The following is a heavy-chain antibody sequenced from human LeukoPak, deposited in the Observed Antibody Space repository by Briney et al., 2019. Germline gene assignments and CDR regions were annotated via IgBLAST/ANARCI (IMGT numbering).Heavy chain of an antibody. CDR3: AKLRIRGVFYYYGMDV. J-gene: IGHJ6*02. D-gene: IGHD3-10*01. CDR2: INHSGST. V-gene: IGHV4-34*01. Sequence: ETLSLTCAVYGGSFSGYYWSWIRQPPGKGLEWIGEINHSGSTNYNPSLKSRVTISVDTSKNQFSLKLSSVTAADTAVYYCAKLRIRGVFYYYGMDVWGQGTTVTVSS. CDR1: GGSFSGYY.